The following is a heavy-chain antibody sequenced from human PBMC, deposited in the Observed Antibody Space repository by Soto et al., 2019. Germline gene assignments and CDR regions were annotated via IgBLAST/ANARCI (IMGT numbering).Heavy chain of an antibody. D-gene: IGHD3-3*01. CDR2: ISAYNGNT. Sequence: ASVKVSCKASGYTFNSYGISCVRQAPGQGLEWMGWISAYNGNTNYAQKLQGRVTMTTDTSTSTAYMELRSLRSDDTAVYYCAGTLSAYSDDAFDIWGQGTMVTVSS. V-gene: IGHV1-18*01. CDR1: GYTFNSYG. J-gene: IGHJ3*02. CDR3: AGTLSAYSDDAFDI.